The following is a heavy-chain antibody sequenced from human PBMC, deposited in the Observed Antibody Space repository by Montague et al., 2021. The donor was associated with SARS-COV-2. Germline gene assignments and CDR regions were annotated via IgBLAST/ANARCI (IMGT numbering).Heavy chain of an antibody. D-gene: IGHD4/OR15-4a*01. V-gene: IGHV4-34*01. CDR2: INDSGGT. CDR1: GGSFSGYN. CDR3: ARGVPGY. Sequence: SETLSHTCAVYGGSFSGYNWGWVRQSPGKGLEWIGQINDSGGTKYNPSLKSRVTISLDTSKNQFSLKLSSVTAADTAVYYCARGVPGYWGQGTLVTVSS. J-gene: IGHJ4*02.